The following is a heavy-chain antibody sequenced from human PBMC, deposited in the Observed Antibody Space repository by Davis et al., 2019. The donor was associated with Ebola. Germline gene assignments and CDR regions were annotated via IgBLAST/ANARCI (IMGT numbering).Heavy chain of an antibody. CDR2: IYYSGST. CDR3: ARVKWRTDIVVVPASWDYYYGMDV. V-gene: IGHV4-31*11. Sequence: MPSETLSLTCAVSGGSISSGGYYWSWIRQHPGKGLEWIGYIYYSGSTYYNPSLKSRVTISVDTSKNQFSLKLSSVTAADTAVYYCARVKWRTDIVVVPASWDYYYGMDVWGKGTTVTVSS. J-gene: IGHJ6*04. CDR1: GGSISSGGYY. D-gene: IGHD2-2*01.